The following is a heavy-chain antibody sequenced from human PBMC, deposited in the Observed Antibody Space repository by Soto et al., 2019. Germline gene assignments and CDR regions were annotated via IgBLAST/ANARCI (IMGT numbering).Heavy chain of an antibody. CDR3: ARGTVTPPFAFDY. V-gene: IGHV3-33*01. Sequence: QVQLVESGGGVVQPGRSLRLSCAASGFTFSSYGMHGVRQAPGKGLEWVAVIWYDGSNKYYADSVKGRFTISRDNSKNTLYLQMNSLRAEDTAVYYCARGTVTPPFAFDYWGQGTLVTVSS. CDR2: IWYDGSNK. J-gene: IGHJ4*02. CDR1: GFTFSSYG. D-gene: IGHD4-17*01.